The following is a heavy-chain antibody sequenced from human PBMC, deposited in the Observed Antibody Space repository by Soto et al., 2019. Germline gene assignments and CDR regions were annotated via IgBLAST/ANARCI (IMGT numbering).Heavy chain of an antibody. J-gene: IGHJ4*02. D-gene: IGHD3-3*01. CDR3: ARVDYDFWSGYFAY. Sequence: ASVPVSCKASGYTFTGYYMHWVRQATGQGLEWMGWINPNSGGTNYAQKFQGWVTMTRDTSISTAYMELSRLRSDDTAVYYCARVDYDFWSGYFAYWGQGTLVTVSS. V-gene: IGHV1-2*04. CDR1: GYTFTGYY. CDR2: INPNSGGT.